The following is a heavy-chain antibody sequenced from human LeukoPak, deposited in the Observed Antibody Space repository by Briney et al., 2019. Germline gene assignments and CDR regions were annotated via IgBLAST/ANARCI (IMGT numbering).Heavy chain of an antibody. CDR3: AREDSSGHYLRDY. D-gene: IGHD3-22*01. J-gene: IGHJ4*02. CDR2: IIPIFGTA. Sequence: SVKVSCKASGGTFSSYAISWVRQAPGQGLEWMGRIIPIFGTANYAQKFQGRVTITTDESTSTAYMELSSLRSEDTAVYYCAREDSSGHYLRDYWGQGTLVTVSS. CDR1: GGTFSSYA. V-gene: IGHV1-69*05.